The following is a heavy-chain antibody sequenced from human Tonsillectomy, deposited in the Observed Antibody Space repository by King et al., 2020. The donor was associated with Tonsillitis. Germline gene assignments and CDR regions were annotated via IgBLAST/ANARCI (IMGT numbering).Heavy chain of an antibody. V-gene: IGHV6-1*01. D-gene: IGHD5-24*01. CDR2: TYYRSKWYD. CDR1: GDSVSSNSAA. J-gene: IGHJ4*02. Sequence: VQLQQSGPGLLKPSQTLSLSCAISGDSVSSNSAAWNWIRQSPSRGLEWLGRTYYRSKWYDDYAVSVKSRITINPDTSKNQFSLQLNSVTPEDTAVYYCARDDETSQGLQLDYWGQGTLVTVSS. CDR3: ARDDETSQGLQLDY.